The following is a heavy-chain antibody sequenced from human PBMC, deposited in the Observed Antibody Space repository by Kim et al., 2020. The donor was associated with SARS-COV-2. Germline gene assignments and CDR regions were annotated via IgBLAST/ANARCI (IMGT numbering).Heavy chain of an antibody. J-gene: IGHJ6*02. CDR3: ARNYGSGELGKNYYYYYGMDV. CDR2: ISSSGSTI. D-gene: IGHD3-10*01. V-gene: IGHV3-48*03. CDR1: GFTFSSYE. Sequence: GGSLRLSCAASGFTFSSYEMNWVRQAPGKGLEWVSYISSSGSTIYYADSVKGRFTISRDNAKNSLYLQMNSLRAEDTAVYYCARNYGSGELGKNYYYYYGMDVWGQGTTVTVSS.